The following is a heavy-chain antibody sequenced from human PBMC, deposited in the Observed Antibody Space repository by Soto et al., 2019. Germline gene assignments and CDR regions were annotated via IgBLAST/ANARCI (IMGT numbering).Heavy chain of an antibody. CDR2: IRSKANSYAT. CDR3: TRHLYDSSGYYYYYYGMDV. V-gene: IGHV3-73*01. J-gene: IGHJ6*02. CDR1: GLTFSGSA. Sequence: GESLKISCAASGLTFSGSAMHWVRQASGKGLEWVGRIRSKANSYATAYAASVKGRFTISRDDSKNTAYLQMNSLKTEDTAVYYCTRHLYDSSGYYYYYYGMDVWGQGTTVTVSS. D-gene: IGHD3-22*01.